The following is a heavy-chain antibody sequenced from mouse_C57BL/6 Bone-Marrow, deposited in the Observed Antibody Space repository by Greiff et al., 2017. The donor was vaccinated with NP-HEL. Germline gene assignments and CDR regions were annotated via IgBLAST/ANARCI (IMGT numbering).Heavy chain of an antibody. CDR2: IYPRSGNT. Sequence: QVQLKESGAELARPGASVKLSCTASGFTFTSYGISWVKQRTGQGLEWIGEIYPRSGNTYYTEKFKGKATLTADKSSSTAYMELRSLTSEDSAVYFCAGGDYGGQGTTLTVSS. CDR3: AGGDY. J-gene: IGHJ2*01. CDR1: GFTFTSYG. V-gene: IGHV1-81*01.